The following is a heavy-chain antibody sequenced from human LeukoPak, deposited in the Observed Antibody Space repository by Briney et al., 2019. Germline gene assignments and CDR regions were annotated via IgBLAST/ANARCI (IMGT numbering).Heavy chain of an antibody. V-gene: IGHV3-30*18. CDR3: AKNAAAADPNYYYYGMDV. CDR1: GFTFSSYG. J-gene: IGHJ6*04. CDR2: ISYDGSNK. Sequence: GRSLRLSCAASGFTFSSYGMHWVRQAPGKGLEWVAVISYDGSNKYYADSVKGRFTISRDNSKNTLYLQMNSPRAEDTAVYYCAKNAAAADPNYYYYGMDVWGKGTTVTVSS. D-gene: IGHD6-13*01.